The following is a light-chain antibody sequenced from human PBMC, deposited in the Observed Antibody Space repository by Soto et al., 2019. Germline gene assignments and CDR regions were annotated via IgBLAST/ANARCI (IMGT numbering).Light chain of an antibody. V-gene: IGLV2-23*01. CDR1: NSDVWSYNL. CDR2: EGS. CDR3: CSYAGSSTYVV. Sequence: QSALTQPASVSGSPGQSITISCTGTNSDVWSYNLVSWYQQHPGKAPKLMIYEGSKRPSGISNRFSGSKSGNTASLTISGLQAEDEADYYCCSYAGSSTYVVFGGGTKLTVL. J-gene: IGLJ2*01.